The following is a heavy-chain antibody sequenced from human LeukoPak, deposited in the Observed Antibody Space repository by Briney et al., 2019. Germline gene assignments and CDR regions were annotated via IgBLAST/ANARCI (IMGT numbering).Heavy chain of an antibody. D-gene: IGHD3-10*01. Sequence: SETLSLTCTVSGGSISSYYWSWIRQPPGKGLEWIGYTYYSGSTNYNPYLKSRVTISAEMSKNQFSLKLSSVAAADTAVYYCARHGSGAFGFDIWGQGTMVTVSS. CDR1: GGSISSYY. V-gene: IGHV4-59*08. J-gene: IGHJ3*02. CDR2: TYYSGST. CDR3: ARHGSGAFGFDI.